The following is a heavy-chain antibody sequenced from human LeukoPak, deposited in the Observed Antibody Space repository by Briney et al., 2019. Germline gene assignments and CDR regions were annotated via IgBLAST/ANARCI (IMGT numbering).Heavy chain of an antibody. Sequence: TGGPLRLSCAASGFTFSTYWMSWVRQAPGKGLEWVANIKQDKYEKYYVDSVRGRFTISRDNAKNSLYLQMNSLTAEDTAVYYCARDGSGRKNYFDYWGQGTLVTVSS. CDR1: GFTFSTYW. CDR2: IKQDKYEK. CDR3: ARDGSGRKNYFDY. J-gene: IGHJ4*02. D-gene: IGHD1-26*01. V-gene: IGHV3-7*04.